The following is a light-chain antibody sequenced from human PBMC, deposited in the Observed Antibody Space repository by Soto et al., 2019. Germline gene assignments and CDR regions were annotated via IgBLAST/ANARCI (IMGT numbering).Light chain of an antibody. V-gene: IGKV2-28*01. Sequence: DIVMTQSPLSLPVTPGEPASISCRSSQSLLHSNGYNYLDWYLQKPGQSPQLLIYLGSTRSSGVPDRFSGSGSGTDFTLKISRVEADDVGVYYCMQALQTPYTFGQGTKVDIK. CDR3: MQALQTPYT. CDR1: QSLLHSNGYNY. CDR2: LGS. J-gene: IGKJ2*01.